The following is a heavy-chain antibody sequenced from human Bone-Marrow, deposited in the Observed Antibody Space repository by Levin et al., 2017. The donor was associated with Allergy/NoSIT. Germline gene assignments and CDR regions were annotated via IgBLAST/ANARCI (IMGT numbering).Heavy chain of an antibody. CDR2: IDWDDDR. D-gene: IGHD1-26*01. J-gene: IGHJ4*02. CDR3: ARGRSGGFGFDF. V-gene: IGHV2-70*11. Sequence: SQTLSLTCAFSGFSLSTSGMSVSWIRQPPGKALEWLARIDWDDDRYYRTSLNTRLTISKDTSKNQAVLIMTNLDAEDTATYYCARGRSGGFGFDFWGQGTLVLVSS. CDR1: GFSLSTSGMS.